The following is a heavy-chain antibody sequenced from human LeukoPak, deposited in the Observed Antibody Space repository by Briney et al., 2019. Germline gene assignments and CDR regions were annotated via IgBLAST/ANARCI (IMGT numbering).Heavy chain of an antibody. Sequence: GGSLRLSCAASGFTVSSNYMSWVRQAPGKGLEWVSVIYSGGSTYYADSVKGRFTISRDNSKNTLYLQMNSLRAEDTAVYYCATDSSGYYYEGPSAFDIWGQGTMVTVSS. CDR1: GFTVSSNY. J-gene: IGHJ3*02. V-gene: IGHV3-53*01. CDR2: IYSGGST. CDR3: ATDSSGYYYEGPSAFDI. D-gene: IGHD3-22*01.